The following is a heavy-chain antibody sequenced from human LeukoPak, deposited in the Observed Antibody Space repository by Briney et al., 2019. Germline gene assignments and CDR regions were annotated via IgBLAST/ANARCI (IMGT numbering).Heavy chain of an antibody. D-gene: IGHD3-9*01. CDR1: GFTFSSYE. CDR2: ISSSSSTI. J-gene: IGHJ3*02. CDR3: ARAGWYYDILTGDNAFDI. V-gene: IGHV3-48*01. Sequence: GGSLRLSCAASGFTFSSYEMNWVRQAPGKGLEWVSYISSSSSTIYYADSVKGRFTISRDNAKNSLYLQMNSLRAEDTAVYYCARAGWYYDILTGDNAFDIWGRGTMVTVSS.